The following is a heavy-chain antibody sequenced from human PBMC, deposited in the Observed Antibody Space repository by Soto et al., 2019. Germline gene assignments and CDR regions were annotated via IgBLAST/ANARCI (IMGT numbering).Heavy chain of an antibody. CDR3: ALLYYSRLDAFDI. V-gene: IGHV1-69*02. CDR2: IIPILGIA. Sequence: QVQLVQSGAEVKKPGSSVKVSCKASGGTFSSYTISWVRQAPEQGLEWMGRIIPILGIANYAQKFQGRVTITADKSTSTAYMELSSLRSEDTAVYYCALLYYSRLDAFDIWGQGTMVTVSS. CDR1: GGTFSSYT. J-gene: IGHJ3*02. D-gene: IGHD3-10*01.